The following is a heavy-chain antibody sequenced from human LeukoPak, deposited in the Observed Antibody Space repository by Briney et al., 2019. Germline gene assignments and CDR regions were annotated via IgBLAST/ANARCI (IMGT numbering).Heavy chain of an antibody. CDR2: IFHDGST. CDR1: SGSIFSSNW. D-gene: IGHD3-10*01. V-gene: IGHV4-4*02. J-gene: IGHJ5*02. CDR3: ARGGYYGSGNDFRFDP. Sequence: PSGTLSLTYAVSSGSIFSSNWWSWVRQPPGKGLEWIGQIFHDGSTSYSPSLKSRVTISVDKSKNQFSLRLTSVTAADTAVYYCARGGYYGSGNDFRFDPWGQGTLVTVSS.